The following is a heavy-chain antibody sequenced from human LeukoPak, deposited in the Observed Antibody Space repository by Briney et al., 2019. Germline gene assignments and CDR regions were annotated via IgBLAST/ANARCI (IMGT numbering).Heavy chain of an antibody. CDR2: INHSGST. CDR1: GGSFSGYY. V-gene: IGHV4-34*01. Sequence: SETLSLTCAVYGGSFSGYYWSWIRQPPGKGLEWIGEINHSGSTNHNPSLKSRVTISVDTSKNQFSLKLSSVTAADTAVYYCARYVDTATGRGFDYWGQGTLVTVSS. CDR3: ARYVDTATGRGFDY. D-gene: IGHD5-18*01. J-gene: IGHJ4*02.